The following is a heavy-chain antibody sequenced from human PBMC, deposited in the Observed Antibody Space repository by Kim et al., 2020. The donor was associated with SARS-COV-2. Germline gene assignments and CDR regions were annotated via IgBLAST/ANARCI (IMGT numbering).Heavy chain of an antibody. CDR3: ARGPHDYGDH. J-gene: IGHJ4*01. Sequence: ASVKVSCKASGYTFTSYAMLWVRQAPGQRLEWLGWINACNGNTKYSQKLQGRVTITRDTSASTAYMELSSLRSEDTAVYYCARGPHDYGDHWGQGTLVTVSS. CDR2: INACNGNT. V-gene: IGHV1-3*01. CDR1: GYTFTSYA.